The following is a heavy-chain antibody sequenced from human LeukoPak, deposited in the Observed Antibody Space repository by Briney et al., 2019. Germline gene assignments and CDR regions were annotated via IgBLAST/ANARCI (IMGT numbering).Heavy chain of an antibody. Sequence: PGGSLRLSWAASGXTFSSYWMHWVPQGPEKGLVWVARISTDGSFTSYADSVKGRFTISRDNAKNTLYLQMNSLRDEDTAVYYCARGYGTVWGQGTLVAVSS. J-gene: IGHJ4*02. D-gene: IGHD5-18*01. CDR1: GXTFSSYW. V-gene: IGHV3-74*01. CDR2: ISTDGSFT. CDR3: ARGYGTV.